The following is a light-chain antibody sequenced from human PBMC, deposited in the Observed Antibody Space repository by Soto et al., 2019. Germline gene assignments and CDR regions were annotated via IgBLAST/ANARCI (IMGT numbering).Light chain of an antibody. CDR3: SSYTSSSTQV. CDR1: SSDVGGYNF. J-gene: IGLJ1*01. Sequence: QSALTQPASVSGSPGQSITISCTGTSSDVGGYNFVSWYQQHPGKAPKFLIYDVSNRPSGVSTRFSGSKSGNTASLTISGLQAEDEADYYCSSYTSSSTQVFGPGTKVTVL. V-gene: IGLV2-14*03. CDR2: DVS.